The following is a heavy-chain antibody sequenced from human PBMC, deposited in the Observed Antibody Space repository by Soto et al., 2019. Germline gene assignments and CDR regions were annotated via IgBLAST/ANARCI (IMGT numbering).Heavy chain of an antibody. J-gene: IGHJ4*02. D-gene: IGHD1-1*01. V-gene: IGHV1-2*06. CDR3: AISVGVPETNRAFDY. CDR2: INPDSGDT. Sequence: GESVKVSCKACGYTFTGFYMHWVRQAAGQGLEWMGRINPDSGDTDHAEEFQGRVTMTRDTSISTAYMELTRLTSDDTAVYHCAISVGVPETNRAFDYGGQGTPVTVS. CDR1: GYTFTGFY.